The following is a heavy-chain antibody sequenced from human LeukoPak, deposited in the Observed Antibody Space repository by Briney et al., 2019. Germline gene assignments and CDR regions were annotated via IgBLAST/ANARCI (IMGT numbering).Heavy chain of an antibody. CDR2: YSGST. D-gene: IGHD3-10*01. CDR3: ARSSYGAGSKPYWVDC. Sequence: SETLSLTCTVSGDSISSSTYYWAWIRQPPGKGLEYIGSYSGSTYYNPSLKSRVTISIDTSKKQFSLKLSSVTAADTAVYYCARSSYGAGSKPYWVDCWGQGTLVTVSS. J-gene: IGHJ4*02. CDR1: GDSISSSTYY. V-gene: IGHV4-39*01.